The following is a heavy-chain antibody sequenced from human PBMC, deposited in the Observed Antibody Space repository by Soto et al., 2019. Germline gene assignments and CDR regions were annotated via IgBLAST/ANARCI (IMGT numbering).Heavy chain of an antibody. D-gene: IGHD6-13*01. J-gene: IGHJ4*02. CDR1: GFTYSSYA. CDR2: ISGGGGDT. Sequence: EVPLLESGGGLVQPGGSLRLSCAASGFTYSSYALAWVRQAPGKGLEWVSSISGGGGDTSYADSVRGRFTISRDNSKNTLYLQMNSLRAEDAAVYYCVRSFTWYSEADYWGQGTLVTVSS. V-gene: IGHV3-23*01. CDR3: VRSFTWYSEADY.